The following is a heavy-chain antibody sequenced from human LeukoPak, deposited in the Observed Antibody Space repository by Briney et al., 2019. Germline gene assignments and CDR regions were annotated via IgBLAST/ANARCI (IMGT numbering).Heavy chain of an antibody. Sequence: ASVKVSCKASGGTFSSYAISWVRQAPGQGLEWMGRIIPILGIANYAQKFQGRVTITADKSTSTAYMELSSLRSEDTAVYYCARSHYDSSGYSDYWGQGTLVTVSS. D-gene: IGHD3-22*01. J-gene: IGHJ4*02. CDR1: GGTFSSYA. CDR3: ARSHYDSSGYSDY. V-gene: IGHV1-69*04. CDR2: IIPILGIA.